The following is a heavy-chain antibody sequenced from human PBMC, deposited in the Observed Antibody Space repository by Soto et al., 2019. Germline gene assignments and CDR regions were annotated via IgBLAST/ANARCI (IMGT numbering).Heavy chain of an antibody. CDR2: IHYSGST. Sequence: QVQLQESGPGLVKPSQTLSLTCTVSGGSISSGGYYWSWIRQHPGKGLEWIGYIHYSGSTYYNPSLRSRVTISVDTSKHQFSLKLTSVTDADTAVYYCARVPRGGNSYGYVDSWGQGTLVTVSS. CDR1: GGSISSGGYY. D-gene: IGHD5-18*01. J-gene: IGHJ4*02. V-gene: IGHV4-31*03. CDR3: ARVPRGGNSYGYVDS.